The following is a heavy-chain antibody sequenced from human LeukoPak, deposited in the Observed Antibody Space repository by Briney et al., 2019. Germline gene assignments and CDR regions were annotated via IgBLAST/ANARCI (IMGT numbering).Heavy chain of an antibody. CDR1: GGSISSSSYY. V-gene: IGHV4-39*07. D-gene: IGHD3-10*01. CDR3: AREPKIRFYGSGSYFDY. J-gene: IGHJ4*02. CDR2: IYYSGST. Sequence: SQTLSLTCTVSGGSISSSSYYWGWIRQPPGKGLEWIGSIYYSGSTYYNPSLKSRVTISVDTSKNQFSLKLSSVTAADTAVYYCAREPKIRFYGSGSYFDYWGQGTLVTVSS.